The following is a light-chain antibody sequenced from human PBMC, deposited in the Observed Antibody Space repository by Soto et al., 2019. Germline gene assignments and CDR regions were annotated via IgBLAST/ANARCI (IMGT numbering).Light chain of an antibody. V-gene: IGLV2-14*01. J-gene: IGLJ7*01. CDR1: SSDVGGYNF. Sequence: QSALTQPAAVSGSPGQSITISCTGTSSDVGGYNFVSWYQQHPGKAPKLMIYEVSARPSGVSDRFSGSKSGDTASLTISGLQAEDEADYYCSSYTSDSTLVFGGGTQLTVL. CDR3: SSYTSDSTLV. CDR2: EVS.